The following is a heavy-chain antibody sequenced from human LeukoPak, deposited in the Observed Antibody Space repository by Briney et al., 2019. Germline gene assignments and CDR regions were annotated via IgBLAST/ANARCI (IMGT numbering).Heavy chain of an antibody. CDR2: IYYSGNT. CDR1: GGSISSSNYY. V-gene: IGHV4-39*01. Sequence: PSETLSLTCTVSGGSISSSNYYWGWIRQPPGKGLEWIGSIYYSGNTYYNPSLKSRVTISVDTSKNQFSLKLTSVTAADTAVYYCALFKGGSFDFWGQGTMVTVSS. J-gene: IGHJ3*01. D-gene: IGHD1-26*01. CDR3: ALFKGGSFDF.